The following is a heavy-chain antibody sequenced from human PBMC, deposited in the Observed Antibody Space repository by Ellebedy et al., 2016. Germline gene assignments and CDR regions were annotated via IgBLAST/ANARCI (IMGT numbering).Heavy chain of an antibody. V-gene: IGHV3-33*01. Sequence: GESLKISCAASGFTFSGYGMHWVRQAPGKGLEWVAVIWYDGSNKYYADSVKGRFTISRDNSKNTLYLQMNSLRAEDTAVYYCARDRKQLVGMDVWGQGTTVTVSS. CDR1: GFTFSGYG. CDR3: ARDRKQLVGMDV. D-gene: IGHD6-13*01. CDR2: IWYDGSNK. J-gene: IGHJ6*02.